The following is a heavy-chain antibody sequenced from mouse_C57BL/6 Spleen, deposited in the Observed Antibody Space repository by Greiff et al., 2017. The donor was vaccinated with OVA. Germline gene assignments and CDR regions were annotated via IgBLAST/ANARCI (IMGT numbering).Heavy chain of an antibody. Sequence: VQLQQPGTVLVQPGASVKLSCKASGYTFTSYWMHWVKQRPGQGLEWIGNINPSNGGTNYNEKFKSKATLTVDTYTSTAYMQLSSLTSEDAAVYNCARSVYYSSNLYYFDYWGQGTTLTVSS. CDR2: INPSNGGT. CDR3: ARSVYYSSNLYYFDY. D-gene: IGHD2-5*01. CDR1: GYTFTSYW. V-gene: IGHV1-53*01. J-gene: IGHJ2*01.